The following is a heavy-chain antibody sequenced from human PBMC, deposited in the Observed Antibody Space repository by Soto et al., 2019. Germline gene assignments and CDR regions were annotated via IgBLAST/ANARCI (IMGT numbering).Heavy chain of an antibody. CDR1: GGTFSSYT. J-gene: IGHJ4*02. CDR3: ASIERSTPRGPPFDY. V-gene: IGHV1-69*02. Sequence: ASVKVSCKASGGTFSSYTISWVRQAPGQGLEWMGRIIPILGIANYAQKFQGRVTITADKSTSTAYMELSSLRSEDTAVYYCASIERSTPRGPPFDYWGQGTLVTVSS. CDR2: IIPILGIA.